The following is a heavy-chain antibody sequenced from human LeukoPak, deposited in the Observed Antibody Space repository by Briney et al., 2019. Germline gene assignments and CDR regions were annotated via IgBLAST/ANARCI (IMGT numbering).Heavy chain of an antibody. CDR1: GGTFSSYA. CDR2: IIPIFGTA. J-gene: IGHJ5*02. Sequence: ASVKVSCKASGGTFSSYAISWVRQAPGQGLEWMGGIIPIFGTANYAQKFQGRVTITADESTSTAYMELSSLRSEDTAVYYCARDLGYCSGGSCYNWFDPWGQGTLVTVSS. CDR3: ARDLGYCSGGSCYNWFDP. D-gene: IGHD2-15*01. V-gene: IGHV1-69*13.